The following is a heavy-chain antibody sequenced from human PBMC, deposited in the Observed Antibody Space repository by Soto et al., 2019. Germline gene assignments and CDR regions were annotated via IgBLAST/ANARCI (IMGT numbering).Heavy chain of an antibody. CDR3: GRGRSGQIVIFY. V-gene: IGHV1-2*02. CDR1: GYTFSGHY. CDR2: IGPESGAT. J-gene: IGHJ4*02. Sequence: ASVKVSCKTSGYTFSGHYIHWVRQAPQQGPEWMGEIGPESGATRYAEKFRGRVTMAMDTSITTVYMELRNLSPDDTAVYYCGRGRSGQIVIFYWGQGTPVTVSS. D-gene: IGHD1-26*01.